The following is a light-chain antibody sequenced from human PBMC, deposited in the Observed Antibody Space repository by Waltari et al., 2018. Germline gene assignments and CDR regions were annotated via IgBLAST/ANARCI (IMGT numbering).Light chain of an antibody. CDR3: QQLDKYPLT. V-gene: IGKV1-9*01. J-gene: IGKJ4*01. Sequence: IQLTQSPSSLSAAVGDKVTITCRASEGIRTYLAWYQHKPGKAPKLLIYGASTLQSGVPSRFSGSGSGTDFTLTISSLQPGDFATYYCQQLDKYPLTFGGGTKVEIK. CDR2: GAS. CDR1: EGIRTY.